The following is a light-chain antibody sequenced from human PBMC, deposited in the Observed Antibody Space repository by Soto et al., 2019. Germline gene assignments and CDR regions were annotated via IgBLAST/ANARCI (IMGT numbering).Light chain of an antibody. Sequence: QSVLTQPASVSGSPGQSIIISCTGTSSDVGGYNYVFWYQQHPGKAPKLMIFGVTNRPSGVSNRFSGSKSGNTASLTISGRQAEDEADYYCSSYTSSISYVFGPGTKVTVL. CDR2: GVT. J-gene: IGLJ1*01. CDR3: SSYTSSISYV. V-gene: IGLV2-14*01. CDR1: SSDVGGYNY.